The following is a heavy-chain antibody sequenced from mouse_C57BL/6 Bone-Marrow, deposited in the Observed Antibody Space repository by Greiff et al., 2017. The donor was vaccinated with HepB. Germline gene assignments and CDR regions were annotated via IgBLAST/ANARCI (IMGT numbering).Heavy chain of an antibody. Sequence: QVQLQQPGAELVMPGASVKLSCKASGYTFTSYWMHWVKQRPGQGLEWIGEIDPSDSYTNYNQKFKGKSTLTVDKSSSTAYMQLSSLTSEDSAVYYCARSCYSKSYLYFDVWGTGTTVTVSS. V-gene: IGHV1-69*01. CDR1: GYTFTSYW. J-gene: IGHJ1*03. CDR3: ARSCYSKSYLYFDV. D-gene: IGHD2-5*01. CDR2: IDPSDSYT.